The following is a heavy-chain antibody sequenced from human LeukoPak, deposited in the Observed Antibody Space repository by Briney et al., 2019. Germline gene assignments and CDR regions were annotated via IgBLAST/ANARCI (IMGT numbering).Heavy chain of an antibody. CDR2: IGTAGDT. J-gene: IGHJ4*02. CDR1: GFTFSNYD. D-gene: IGHD2-21*02. Sequence: PGGSLRLSCPASGFTFSNYDMHWVRQAIGKGLEWVSAIGTAGDTYYQGSVRGRFTISRDYAKNTLYLQMNSLRAEDTAMYYCARGPFGGDYAWGQGTLVTVSS. V-gene: IGHV3-13*04. CDR3: ARGPFGGDYA.